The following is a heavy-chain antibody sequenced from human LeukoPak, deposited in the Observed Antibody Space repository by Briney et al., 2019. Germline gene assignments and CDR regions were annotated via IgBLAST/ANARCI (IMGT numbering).Heavy chain of an antibody. V-gene: IGHV3-21*01. CDR3: AREVSEGFDF. CDR1: GFTFSSYS. Sequence: PGGSLRLSCAASGFTFSSYSMNWVRQAPGKGLEWVSSFGTRSTSIHHAGSVKGRLAISRDNAKNSLYLQMNSLRAEDTALYYCAREVSEGFDFWGQGTLVTVSS. J-gene: IGHJ4*02. CDR2: FGTRSTSI. D-gene: IGHD3-22*01.